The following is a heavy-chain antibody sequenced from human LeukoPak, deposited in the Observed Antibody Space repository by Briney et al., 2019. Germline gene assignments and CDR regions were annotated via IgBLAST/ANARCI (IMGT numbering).Heavy chain of an antibody. CDR3: ARGRVSSSTWYSTYYYFFYMDF. V-gene: IGHV4-61*02. CDR1: GGSISSGSYY. Sequence: SETLSLTCTVSGGSISSGSYYWSWIRQPAGKGLEWIGRIYTSGSTNYNPSLKSRVTISVDTSKNQFSLKLSSVTAADTAVYFCARGRVSSSTWYSTYYYFFYMDFWGKGTTVTVSS. J-gene: IGHJ6*03. CDR2: IYTSGST. D-gene: IGHD4-11*01.